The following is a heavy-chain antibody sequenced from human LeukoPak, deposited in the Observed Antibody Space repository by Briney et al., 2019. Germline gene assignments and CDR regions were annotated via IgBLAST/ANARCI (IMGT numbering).Heavy chain of an antibody. J-gene: IGHJ4*02. CDR1: GYTFTSYV. CDR3: ARAGSTTWSLYHFDN. V-gene: IGHV7-4-1*01. CDR2: ININSGKT. Sequence: ASVKVSCKASGYTFTSYVMNWVRQAPGQGLEWMGWININSGKTSYAEGFTGRFVSSLDTSVTTAYLQISSLKAEDTAVYYCARAGSTTWSLYHFDNWGQGTLVTVSS. D-gene: IGHD3-16*02.